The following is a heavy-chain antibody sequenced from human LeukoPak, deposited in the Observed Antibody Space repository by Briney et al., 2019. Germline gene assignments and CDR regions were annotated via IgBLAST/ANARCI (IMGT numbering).Heavy chain of an antibody. CDR2: INHSGST. Sequence: SETLSLTCAVYGGSFSGYYWSWIRQPPGKGLEWIGEINHSGSTNYNPSLKSRVTISVDTSKNQFSLKLSSVTAADTAVYYCARDGVSGSYPFDYWGQGTLVTVSS. J-gene: IGHJ4*02. CDR3: ARDGVSGSYPFDY. D-gene: IGHD1-26*01. CDR1: GGSFSGYY. V-gene: IGHV4-34*01.